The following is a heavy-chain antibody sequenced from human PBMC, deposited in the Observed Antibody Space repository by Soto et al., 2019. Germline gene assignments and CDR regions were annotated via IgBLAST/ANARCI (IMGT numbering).Heavy chain of an antibody. CDR2: IYYSGST. D-gene: IGHD2-2*01. Sequence: SETLSLTCTVSGGSISSYYWSWIRQPPGKGLEWIGYIYYSGSTNYNPSLKSRVTISVDTSKNQFSLKLSSVTAADTAVYHCASSIGYCSSTSCYRWFDPWGQGTLVTVSS. CDR1: GGSISSYY. CDR3: ASSIGYCSSTSCYRWFDP. J-gene: IGHJ5*02. V-gene: IGHV4-59*01.